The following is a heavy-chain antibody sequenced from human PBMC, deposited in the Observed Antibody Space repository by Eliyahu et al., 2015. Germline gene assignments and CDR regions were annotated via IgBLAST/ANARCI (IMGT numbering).Heavy chain of an antibody. V-gene: IGHV4-34*01. CDR1: GGSFTSYY. CDR3: ARQTTDSSVRPNWFDP. D-gene: IGHD6-13*01. Sequence: QVQLQQWGAGLLKPSETLSLTCAVYGGSFTSYYWSWIRQPPGKGLEWIGEINHSGKTNYKSSLKSRVTISIDTAKNQFSLKVNSVTAADTAVYYGARQTTDSSVRPNWFDPWGQGSLVTVSS. CDR2: INHSGKT. J-gene: IGHJ5*02.